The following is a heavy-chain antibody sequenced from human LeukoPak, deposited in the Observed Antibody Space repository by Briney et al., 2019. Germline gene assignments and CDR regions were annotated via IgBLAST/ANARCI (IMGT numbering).Heavy chain of an antibody. CDR2: INPNSGGT. V-gene: IGHV1-2*02. D-gene: IGHD5-18*01. CDR3: ASGERGYSYTTGYWFDP. J-gene: IGHJ5*02. Sequence: GASVKVSCKAPGYTFSGYYMHWVRQAPGQGLEWMGWINPNSGGTNYAQKFQGRVMMTRDTSISTAYMELNSLISDDTAVYYCASGERGYSYTTGYWFDPWGQGTLVTVSS. CDR1: GYTFSGYY.